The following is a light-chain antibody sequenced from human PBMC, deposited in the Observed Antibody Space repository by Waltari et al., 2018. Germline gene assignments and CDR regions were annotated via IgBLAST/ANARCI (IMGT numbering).Light chain of an antibody. CDR2: EDS. Sequence: YHQHPGKAPKLMIYEDSKRPSGVSKRFSGSKSGNTASLTISGLQAEDEANYYCCSYAGSCIGVFGGGTELTVL. V-gene: IGLV2-23*01. CDR3: CSYAGSCIGV. J-gene: IGLJ3*02.